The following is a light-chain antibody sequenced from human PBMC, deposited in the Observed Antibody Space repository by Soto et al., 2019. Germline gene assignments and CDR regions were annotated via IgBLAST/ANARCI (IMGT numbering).Light chain of an antibody. CDR3: QQYNNWPPLYT. V-gene: IGKV3-15*01. CDR1: QRVRYN. J-gene: IGKJ2*01. Sequence: EIVMTQSPATLFLSPGEKATFSSGASQRVRYNLAWNRQKPGPAPRLLIYDASTRASGIPARFSGSGSGTEFTLTITSLQSEDFAIYSCQQYNNWPPLYTFGQGTKLEIK. CDR2: DAS.